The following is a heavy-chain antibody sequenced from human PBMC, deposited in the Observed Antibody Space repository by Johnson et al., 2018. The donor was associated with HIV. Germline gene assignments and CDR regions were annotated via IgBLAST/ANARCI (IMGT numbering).Heavy chain of an antibody. CDR2: IYSGGST. V-gene: IGHV3-66*01. D-gene: IGHD3-22*01. J-gene: IGHJ3*02. Sequence: EKLVESGGGLVQPGGSLRLSCTASGFTVSSNYMSWVRQAPGKGLEWVSVIYSGGSTYYADSVKGRFTISRDNSKNTLYFQMNSLRAEDTAVYYCARKKLQYYDSSGYYDHAFDIWGQGTMVTVSS. CDR3: ARKKLQYYDSSGYYDHAFDI. CDR1: GFTVSSNY.